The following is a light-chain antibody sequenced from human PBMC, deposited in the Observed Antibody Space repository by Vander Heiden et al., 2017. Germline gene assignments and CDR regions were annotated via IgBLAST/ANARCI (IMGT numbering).Light chain of an antibody. CDR2: DVS. CDR1: SSDIGTYNF. Sequence: QSALTQPASVSGSPGQSITISCTGTSSDIGTYNFVSWYQQHPGKAPKLMIYDVSDRPSGVSDRLSGSKSGNTASLTISGLQAEDEANYYCSSYTSSTTVVFGGGTTLTVL. J-gene: IGLJ3*02. CDR3: SSYTSSTTVV. V-gene: IGLV2-14*03.